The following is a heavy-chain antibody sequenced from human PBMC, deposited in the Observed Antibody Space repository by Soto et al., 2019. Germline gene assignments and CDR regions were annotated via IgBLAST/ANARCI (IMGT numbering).Heavy chain of an antibody. D-gene: IGHD6-13*01. CDR1: GGSISSGGYY. CDR3: ARASSWNYYGMDV. V-gene: IGHV4-31*03. CDR2: IYYSGST. Sequence: LSLTCTVSGGSISSGGYYWSWIRQHPGKGLEWIGYIYYSGSTYYNPSLKSRVTISVDTSKNQFSLKLSSVTAADTAVYYCARASSWNYYGMDVWGQGTTVTVSS. J-gene: IGHJ6*02.